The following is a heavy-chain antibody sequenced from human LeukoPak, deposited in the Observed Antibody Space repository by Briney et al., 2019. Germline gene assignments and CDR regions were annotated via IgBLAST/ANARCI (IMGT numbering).Heavy chain of an antibody. V-gene: IGHV4-59*01. D-gene: IGHD4-23*01. CDR3: ARGGGNYDYYYYYMDV. CDR1: GGSISSYY. CDR2: IYYSGST. Sequence: SETLSLTCTVSGGSISSYYWNWIRQPPGKGLEWIGYIYYSGSTNYNPSLKSRVTISVDTSKNQFSLKLSSVTAADTAVYYCARGGGNYDYYYYYMDVWGKGTTVTVSS. J-gene: IGHJ6*03.